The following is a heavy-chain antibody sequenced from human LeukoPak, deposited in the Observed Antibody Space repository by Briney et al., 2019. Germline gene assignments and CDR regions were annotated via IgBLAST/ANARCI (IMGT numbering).Heavy chain of an antibody. CDR1: GFTVSSNY. CDR3: ARDGSYYYDSSGYGNSYYFDY. Sequence: PGGSLRLSCAASGFTVSSNYMSWVRQAPGKGLEWVSVIYSGGSTYYADSVKGRFTISRHNSKNTLYLQMNSLRAEDTAVYYCARDGSYYYDSSGYGNSYYFDYWGQGTLVTVSS. V-gene: IGHV3-53*04. CDR2: IYSGGST. J-gene: IGHJ4*02. D-gene: IGHD3-22*01.